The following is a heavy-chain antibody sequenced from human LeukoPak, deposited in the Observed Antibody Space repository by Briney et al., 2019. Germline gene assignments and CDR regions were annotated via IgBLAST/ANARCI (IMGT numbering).Heavy chain of an antibody. CDR2: INPNSGGT. J-gene: IGHJ6*03. CDR3: ASVTYYYYYMDV. D-gene: IGHD4-11*01. V-gene: IGHV1-2*02. Sequence: ASVKVSCKASGYTFTGYYMHWVRQAPGQGLEWMGWINPNSGGTNYAQKFQGRVTMTRDTSISTAYMELSSLRSEDTAVYYCASVTYYYYYMDVWGKGTTVTVSS. CDR1: GYTFTGYY.